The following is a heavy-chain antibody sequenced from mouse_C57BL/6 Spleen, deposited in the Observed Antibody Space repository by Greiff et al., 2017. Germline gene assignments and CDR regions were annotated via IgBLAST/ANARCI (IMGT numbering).Heavy chain of an antibody. Sequence: EVQLVESEGGLVQPGSSMKLSCTASGFTFSDYYMAWVRQVPEKGLEWVANINYDGSSTHYLDSLKGRFIISRDNAKNILYLQMSSLKSEDTATYYCARGTGLDYWGQGTTLTVSS. CDR2: INYDGSST. J-gene: IGHJ2*01. V-gene: IGHV5-16*01. CDR1: GFTFSDYY. D-gene: IGHD4-1*01. CDR3: ARGTGLDY.